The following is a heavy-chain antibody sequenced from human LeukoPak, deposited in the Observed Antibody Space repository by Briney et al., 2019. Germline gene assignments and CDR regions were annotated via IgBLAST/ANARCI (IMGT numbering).Heavy chain of an antibody. CDR3: ARRGGSGRAFDY. CDR2: IYYTGST. V-gene: IGHV4-39*01. D-gene: IGHD1-26*01. CDR1: GASISGGTYY. Sequence: SETLSLTCSVSGASISGGTYYWGWIRQPPGKGLEWIGSIYYTGSTYDNPSLKSRVTISVDTPKNQFSLKLSSVTAADTAVYYCARRGGSGRAFDYWGQGTLVTVST. J-gene: IGHJ4*02.